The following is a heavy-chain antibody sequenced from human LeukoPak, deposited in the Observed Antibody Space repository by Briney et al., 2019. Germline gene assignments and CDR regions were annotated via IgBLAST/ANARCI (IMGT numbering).Heavy chain of an antibody. Sequence: GGSLRLSCAASGFTFDDYAMHWVRQAPGKGLEWVSGISWNSGSIGYADSVKGRFTISRDNAKNSLYLQMNSLRAEDTALYYCAKDLQPVPNGMDVWGQGTTVTVSS. CDR2: ISWNSGSI. V-gene: IGHV3-9*01. D-gene: IGHD1-14*01. J-gene: IGHJ6*02. CDR1: GFTFDDYA. CDR3: AKDLQPVPNGMDV.